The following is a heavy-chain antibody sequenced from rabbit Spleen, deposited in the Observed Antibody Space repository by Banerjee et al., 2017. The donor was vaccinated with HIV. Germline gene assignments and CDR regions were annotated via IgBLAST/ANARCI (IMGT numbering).Heavy chain of an antibody. CDR3: ARDTGSSFSSYGMDL. D-gene: IGHD8-1*01. V-gene: IGHV1S45*01. Sequence: QEQLVESGGGLVQPGGSLTLSCKASGFDFSRYYVSWVRQAPGKGLEWIACIYAGSSGSTHYATWAKGRFTCSKTSSTTVTLQMTSLTVADTATYFCARDTGSSFSSYGMDLWGQGTLVTVS. CDR1: GFDFSRYYV. CDR2: IYAGSSGST. J-gene: IGHJ3*01.